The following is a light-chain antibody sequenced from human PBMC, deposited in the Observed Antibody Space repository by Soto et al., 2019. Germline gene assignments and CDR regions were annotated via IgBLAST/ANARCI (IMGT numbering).Light chain of an antibody. CDR3: LSYTTSSSYV. CDR2: EVS. CDR1: SSDVGAYNR. J-gene: IGLJ1*01. Sequence: QSVLTQPASVSGSPGQSITISCTGTSSDVGAYNRVSWYQQHSGKAPKLMIYEVSNRPSGVSNRCSGSKSGNTASLTISGLQAEDEADYYCLSYTTSSSYVFGTGTKVTVL. V-gene: IGLV2-14*01.